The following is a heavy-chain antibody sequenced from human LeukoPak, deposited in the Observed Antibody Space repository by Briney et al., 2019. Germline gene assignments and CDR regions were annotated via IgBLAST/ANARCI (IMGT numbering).Heavy chain of an antibody. Sequence: PSETLSLTCTVSGGSISSGSYYWSWIRQPAGKGLEWIGRTYTSGSTNYNPSLKSRVTISVDTSKNQFSLKLSSVTAADTAVYYCAGDLQGYGSSGYLDYWGQGTLVTVSS. J-gene: IGHJ4*02. V-gene: IGHV4-61*02. CDR1: GGSISSGSYY. CDR2: TYTSGST. D-gene: IGHD3-22*01. CDR3: AGDLQGYGSSGYLDY.